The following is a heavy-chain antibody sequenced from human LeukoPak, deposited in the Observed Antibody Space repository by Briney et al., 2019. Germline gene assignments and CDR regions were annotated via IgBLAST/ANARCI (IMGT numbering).Heavy chain of an antibody. Sequence: PSETLSLTCTVSGGSISTNNYYWGWIRQPPGKDLEWIGRIYYSGSTYYNPSLKSRVTTSVDTSKNQFSLTLSSVTAADTAVYYCARHVGGSRYYDFWSGYYTDFWGQGTLVTVSS. CDR2: IYYSGST. D-gene: IGHD3-3*01. CDR3: ARHVGGSRYYDFWSGYYTDF. V-gene: IGHV4-39*01. CDR1: GGSISTNNYY. J-gene: IGHJ4*02.